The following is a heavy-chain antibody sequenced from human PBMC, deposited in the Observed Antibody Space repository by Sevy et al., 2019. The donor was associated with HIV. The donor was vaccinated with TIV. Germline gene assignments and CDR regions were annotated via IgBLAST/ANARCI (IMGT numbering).Heavy chain of an antibody. CDR3: AKKMGGGSGMAFLVDY. J-gene: IGHJ4*02. CDR2: ISGTGDYT. D-gene: IGHD5-18*01. CDR1: GFTFSSFA. Sequence: GGSLRLSCAASGFTFSSFAMGWVRQAPGKGLDWISVISGTGDYTYYADSVKGRFTISRGNSKNTLFLQMNSLRAEDTAIFYCAKKMGGGSGMAFLVDYWGQGTLVTVSS. V-gene: IGHV3-23*01.